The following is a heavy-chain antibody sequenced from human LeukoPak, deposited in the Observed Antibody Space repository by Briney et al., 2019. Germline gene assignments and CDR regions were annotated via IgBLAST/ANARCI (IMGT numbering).Heavy chain of an antibody. V-gene: IGHV4-34*01. Sequence: SGGSLRLSCAASGFTVSSNYMSWIRQPPGKGLEWIGEINHSGSTNYNPSLKSRVTISVDTSKNQFSLKLSSVTAADTAVYYCARHALGNRITYYYDRRCASDIWGQGTMVTVSS. CDR2: INHSGST. D-gene: IGHD3-22*01. CDR3: ARHALGNRITYYYDRRCASDI. J-gene: IGHJ3*02. CDR1: GFTVSSNY.